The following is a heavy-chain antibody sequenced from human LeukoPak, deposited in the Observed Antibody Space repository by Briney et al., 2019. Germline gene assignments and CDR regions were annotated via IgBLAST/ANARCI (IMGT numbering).Heavy chain of an antibody. Sequence: PSETLSLICAVYGGSFSGYYWSWIRQPPGKGLEWIGEINHSGSTNYNPSLKSRVTISVDTSKNQFSLKLSSVTAADTAVYYCASRGYCSSTSCRGSRNWFDPWGQGTLVTVSS. J-gene: IGHJ5*02. D-gene: IGHD2-2*01. CDR1: GGSFSGYY. CDR2: INHSGST. V-gene: IGHV4-34*01. CDR3: ASRGYCSSTSCRGSRNWFDP.